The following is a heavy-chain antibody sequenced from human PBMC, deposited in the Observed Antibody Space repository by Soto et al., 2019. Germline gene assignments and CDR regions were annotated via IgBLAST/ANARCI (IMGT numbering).Heavy chain of an antibody. Sequence: VQLLESEGGLVQPGGSLRLSCAASGFTFSSYAMKWVRQAPGKGLEWVSLIGESGTPTYYADSVKGRFTISRDNSGNTLFLEMYSLRAEDTAVYYCARYIPGVRYYGMDVWGQGTTVTVSS. CDR3: ARYIPGVRYYGMDV. D-gene: IGHD2-2*01. V-gene: IGHV3-23*01. CDR2: IGESGTPT. J-gene: IGHJ6*02. CDR1: GFTFSSYA.